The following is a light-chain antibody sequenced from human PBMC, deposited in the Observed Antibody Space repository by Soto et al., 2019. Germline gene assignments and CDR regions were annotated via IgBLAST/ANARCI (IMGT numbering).Light chain of an antibody. CDR1: QSVSSSY. CDR2: GAS. Sequence: EIVLTQSPGTLSLSPGERATLSCRTSQSVSSSYLAWYQQKPGQAPRLLIYGASSRATGIPGRFSGSGSGTDFTLTISRLEPEDFAVYYCQQCGSSPQTFGQGTKVEIK. CDR3: QQCGSSPQT. J-gene: IGKJ1*01. V-gene: IGKV3-20*01.